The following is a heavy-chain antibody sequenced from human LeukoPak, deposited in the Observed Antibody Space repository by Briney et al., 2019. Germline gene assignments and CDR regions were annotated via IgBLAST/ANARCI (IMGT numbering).Heavy chain of an antibody. V-gene: IGHV3-23*01. Sequence: HPGGSLRLSCAASGFTFSSYAMNWVRQAPGKGLEWVSVISGSGGSTYYADSVKGRFTISRDNSKNTLYLQMNSLRAEDTAVYYCAKVGRSYSSSYYFDYWGQGTLVTVSS. D-gene: IGHD6-6*01. J-gene: IGHJ4*02. CDR1: GFTFSSYA. CDR3: AKVGRSYSSSYYFDY. CDR2: ISGSGGST.